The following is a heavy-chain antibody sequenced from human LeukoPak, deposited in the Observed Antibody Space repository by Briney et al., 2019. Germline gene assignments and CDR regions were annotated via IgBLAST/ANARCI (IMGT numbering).Heavy chain of an antibody. CDR3: ARDHYYDSSGYYYVWFDP. V-gene: IGHV1-69*05. D-gene: IGHD3-22*01. CDR1: GGTFSSYA. Sequence: SVKVSCKASGGTFSSYAISWVRQAPGQGLEWMGGIIPIFGTANYAQKFQGRVTITTDESTSTAYMELSSLRSEDTAVYYCARDHYYDSSGYYYVWFDPWGQGTLVTVSS. CDR2: IIPIFGTA. J-gene: IGHJ5*02.